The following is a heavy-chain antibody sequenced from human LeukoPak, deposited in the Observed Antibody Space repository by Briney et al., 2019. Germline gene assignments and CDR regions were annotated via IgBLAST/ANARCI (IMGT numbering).Heavy chain of an antibody. V-gene: IGHV4-59*01. CDR2: IYYSGST. CDR3: VRGPYGSGISNWFDP. J-gene: IGHJ5*02. CDR1: GGSIINYY. D-gene: IGHD3-10*01. Sequence: SETLSLTCTVPGGSIINYYWSWIREPPGKGLGWIGYIYYSGSTNYNPSLKSRVTLSVHTSKNRFSRKLSSVTAAHTAVYYCVRGPYGSGISNWFDPWGQGTLVIVSS.